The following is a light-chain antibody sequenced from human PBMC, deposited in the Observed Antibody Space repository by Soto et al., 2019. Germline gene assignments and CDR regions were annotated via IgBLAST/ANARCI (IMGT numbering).Light chain of an antibody. CDR2: SAF. CDR3: QQYGSSPYT. Sequence: EIVLTQSPGTLSVSPGERGTLSCRASQSVSSGYLAWYQQKPGQAPSLLIYSAFSRATGIPDRFSASGSGTDFTVTINRLEPEDFAVYYCQQYGSSPYTFGQGTKLEIK. V-gene: IGKV3-20*01. J-gene: IGKJ2*01. CDR1: QSVSSGY.